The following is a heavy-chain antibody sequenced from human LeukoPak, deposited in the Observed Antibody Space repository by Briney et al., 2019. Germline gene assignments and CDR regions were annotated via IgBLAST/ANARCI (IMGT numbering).Heavy chain of an antibody. D-gene: IGHD3-10*01. CDR1: GDSISSNY. CDR3: ARYGSGAYALDV. Sequence: SETLSLTRTVSGDSISSNYWSWIRQPPGKGLERLGYIYDSGSTKYNPSLKSRVTISVDTSKNQFSLKLSSVTAADTAVYYCARYGSGAYALDVWGQGTMVTVSS. J-gene: IGHJ3*01. CDR2: IYDSGST. V-gene: IGHV4-59*08.